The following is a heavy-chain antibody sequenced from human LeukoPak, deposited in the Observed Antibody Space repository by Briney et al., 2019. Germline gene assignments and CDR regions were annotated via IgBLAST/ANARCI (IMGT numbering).Heavy chain of an antibody. Sequence: GASVKVSCKASGYTFTSYDINWVRQATGQGLEWMGWMNPNSGNTGYAQKFQGRVTMTRNTSISTAYMELSSLRSEDTAVYYCARVYGVRRYGSGSYEGDYFDYWGQGTLVTVSS. CDR3: ARVYGVRRYGSGSYEGDYFDY. D-gene: IGHD3-10*01. J-gene: IGHJ4*02. V-gene: IGHV1-8*01. CDR1: GYTFTSYD. CDR2: MNPNSGNT.